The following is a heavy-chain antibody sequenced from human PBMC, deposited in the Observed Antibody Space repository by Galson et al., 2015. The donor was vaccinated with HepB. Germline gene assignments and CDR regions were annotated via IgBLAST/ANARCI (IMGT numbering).Heavy chain of an antibody. CDR3: ARDLYYSYGFSTVLGSWFDP. J-gene: IGHJ5*02. V-gene: IGHV1-3*01. CDR1: GYTFTSYA. Sequence: SVKVSCKASGYTFTSYAMHWVRQAPGQRLEWMGWINAGNGNTKYSQKFQGRVTITRDTSASTAYMELSSLRSEDTAVYYCARDLYYSYGFSTVLGSWFDPWGQGTLVTVSS. CDR2: INAGNGNT. D-gene: IGHD5-18*01.